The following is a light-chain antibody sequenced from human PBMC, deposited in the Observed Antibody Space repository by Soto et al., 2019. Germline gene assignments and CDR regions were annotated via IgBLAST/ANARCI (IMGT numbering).Light chain of an antibody. CDR3: QKYNSAPLT. V-gene: IGKV1-27*01. J-gene: IGKJ4*01. CDR2: AAS. Sequence: DIQMTQSPSYLSASFGDRVTITCRASQSIGVYLAWFQQKPGNAPKLLIYAASTLQSGVPSRFSGSGSGTDFTLTISSLQPEDVATYYCQKYNSAPLTFGGGTKVEIK. CDR1: QSIGVY.